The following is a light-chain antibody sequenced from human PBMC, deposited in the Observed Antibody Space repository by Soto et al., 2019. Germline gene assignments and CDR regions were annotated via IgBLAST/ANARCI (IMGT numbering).Light chain of an antibody. CDR1: QSISSE. CDR3: QQGHNWPLT. J-gene: IGKJ2*01. Sequence: EIVMTQSPATLSVSPGERATLSCRASQSISSELAWYQQRPGQPPRLLINGASTRATGVPDRFTGSGSGSDFTLTIIGLQSEDFAVYYCQQGHNWPLTFGQGTRLEI. V-gene: IGKV3-15*01. CDR2: GAS.